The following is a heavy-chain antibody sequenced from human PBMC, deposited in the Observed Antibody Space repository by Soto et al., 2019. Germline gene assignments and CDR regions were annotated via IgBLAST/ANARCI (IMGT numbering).Heavy chain of an antibody. V-gene: IGHV4-34*01. CDR3: ARGLRQLDGDYYYGMDV. J-gene: IGHJ6*02. Sequence: KPSETLSLTCAVYGGSFSGYYWSWIRQPPGKGLEWIGEINHSGSTNYNPSLKSRVTISVDTSKNQFSLKLSSVTAADTAVYYCARGLRQLDGDYYYGMDVWGQGTTVTVSS. CDR1: GGSFSGYY. CDR2: INHSGST. D-gene: IGHD6-6*01.